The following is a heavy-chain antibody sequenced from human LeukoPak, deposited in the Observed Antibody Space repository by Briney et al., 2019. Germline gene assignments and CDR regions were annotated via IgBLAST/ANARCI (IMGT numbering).Heavy chain of an antibody. Sequence: ASVKVSCKVSGYTLTELSMHWVRQAPGKGLRGRGGFDLKVGETIYAQKFQGRVTMTEDTSTDTAYMELSSLRSEDTAVYYCATSRTPKGYCSSTSCSRFDYWGQGTLVTVSS. J-gene: IGHJ4*02. CDR1: GYTLTELS. CDR3: ATSRTPKGYCSSTSCSRFDY. D-gene: IGHD2-2*01. V-gene: IGHV1-24*01. CDR2: FDLKVGET.